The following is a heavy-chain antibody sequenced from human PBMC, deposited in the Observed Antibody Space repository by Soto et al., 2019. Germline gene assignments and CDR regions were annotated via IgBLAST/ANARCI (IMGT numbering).Heavy chain of an antibody. J-gene: IGHJ3*02. CDR1: GFTFSNAW. Sequence: GGSLRLSCAASGFTFSNAWMSWVRQAPGKGLEWVGRIKSKTDGGTTDYAAPVKGSFTISRNESKNTLYLQMNSLKTEDTAVYYCTTPPIGYDLGDAFDIWGQGTMVTVSS. D-gene: IGHD5-12*01. CDR3: TTPPIGYDLGDAFDI. V-gene: IGHV3-15*01. CDR2: IKSKTDGGTT.